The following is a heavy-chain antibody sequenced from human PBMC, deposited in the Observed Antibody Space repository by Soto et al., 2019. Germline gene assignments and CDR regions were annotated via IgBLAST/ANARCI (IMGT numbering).Heavy chain of an antibody. CDR2: INPSGGST. V-gene: IGHV1-46*01. J-gene: IGHJ6*02. CDR3: ARDLLLGRNVDIVATRIPRGYYYGMDV. D-gene: IGHD5-12*01. Sequence: GASVKVSCKASGYTFTSYYMHWVRQAPGQGLEWMGIINPSGGSTSYAQKFQGRVTMTRDTSTSTVYMELSSLRSEDTAVYYCARDLLLGRNVDIVATRIPRGYYYGMDVWGQGTTVTVSS. CDR1: GYTFTSYY.